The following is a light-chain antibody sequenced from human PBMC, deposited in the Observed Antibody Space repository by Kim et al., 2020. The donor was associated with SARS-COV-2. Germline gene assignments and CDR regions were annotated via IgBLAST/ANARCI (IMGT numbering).Light chain of an antibody. CDR1: NIGSKS. CDR2: YDS. V-gene: IGLV3-21*04. CDR3: QVWDSSSDHPV. J-gene: IGLJ3*02. Sequence: SYELTPPPSVSVAPGKTARITCGGNNIGSKSVHWYQQKPGQAPVLVIYYDSDRPSGIPERFSGSNSGNTATLTISRVEAGDEADYYCQVWDSSSDHPVFG.